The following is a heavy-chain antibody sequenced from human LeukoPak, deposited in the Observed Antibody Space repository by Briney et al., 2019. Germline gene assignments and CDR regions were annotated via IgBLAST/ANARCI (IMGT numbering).Heavy chain of an antibody. CDR3: VTDGDKWNDFEY. J-gene: IGHJ4*02. CDR2: IDKDGNEI. V-gene: IGHV3-7*01. Sequence: PGGSLRLSCAASGLSIRNFWMHWVRQAPGKGLEWVAIIDKDGNEIKYVDSVKGRFTLSRDNAKNSVYLQMNSLTTEDAALYYCVTDGDKWNDFEYWGQGTLVTVSS. D-gene: IGHD1-1*01. CDR1: GLSIRNFW.